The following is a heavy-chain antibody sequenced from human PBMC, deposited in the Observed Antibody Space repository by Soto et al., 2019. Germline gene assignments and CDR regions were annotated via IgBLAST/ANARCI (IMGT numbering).Heavy chain of an antibody. Sequence: ASVKVSCKASGGTFSSYAISWVRQAPGQGLEWMGGIIPIFGTANYAQKFQGRVTITADESTSTAYMELSSLRSEDTAVYYCARDKEWELPPGYSGMDVWGQGTTVTVSS. V-gene: IGHV1-69*13. D-gene: IGHD1-26*01. CDR3: ARDKEWELPPGYSGMDV. J-gene: IGHJ6*02. CDR1: GGTFSSYA. CDR2: IIPIFGTA.